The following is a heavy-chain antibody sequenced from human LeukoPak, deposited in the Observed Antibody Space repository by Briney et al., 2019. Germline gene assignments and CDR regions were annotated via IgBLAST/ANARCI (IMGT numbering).Heavy chain of an antibody. Sequence: SEPQSLTCTLSVDSISIYYWSCLRPPPGRGRGCLWYIYYSGSTNYNPSLKSRVTISVDTSKNQFSLNLSSVTAADTAVYYCARGAGLSGYSYYFDSWGQGTLVTVSS. J-gene: IGHJ4*02. CDR1: VDSISIYY. D-gene: IGHD5-18*01. CDR2: IYYSGST. CDR3: ARGAGLSGYSYYFDS. V-gene: IGHV4-59*01.